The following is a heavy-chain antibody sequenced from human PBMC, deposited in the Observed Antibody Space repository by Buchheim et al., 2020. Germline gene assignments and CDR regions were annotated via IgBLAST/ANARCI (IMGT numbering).Heavy chain of an antibody. V-gene: IGHV3-23*01. CDR3: TKAHDTSGYYPFVY. Sequence: EVQLLESGGGLVQPGGSLRLSCAASGFTFSSYAMSWVRQAPGKGLEWVSAILGSGSSTYYADSVKGRFIISRDNSKNTLYLQMNSLRVKDTAVYYCTKAHDTSGYYPFVYGGQGTL. CDR1: GFTFSSYA. CDR2: ILGSGSST. D-gene: IGHD3-22*01. J-gene: IGHJ4*02.